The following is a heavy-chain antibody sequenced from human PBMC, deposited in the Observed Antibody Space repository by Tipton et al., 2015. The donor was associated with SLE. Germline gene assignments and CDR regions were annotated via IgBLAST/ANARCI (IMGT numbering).Heavy chain of an antibody. V-gene: IGHV3-30*04. CDR2: ISYDGSNK. CDR1: GFTFSSYA. Sequence: SLRLSCAASGFTFSSYAMHWVRQAPGKGLEWVAVISYDGSNKYYADSVKGRFTISRDNSKNTLYLHMNSLRAEDTAAYYCARPPYSSSYLYWGQGTLVTVSS. CDR3: ARPPYSSSYLY. D-gene: IGHD6-6*01. J-gene: IGHJ4*02.